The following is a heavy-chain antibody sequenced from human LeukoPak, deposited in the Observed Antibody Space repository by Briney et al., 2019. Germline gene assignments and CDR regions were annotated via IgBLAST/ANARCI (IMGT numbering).Heavy chain of an antibody. CDR1: GYTFTGYY. J-gene: IGHJ3*02. CDR2: INPNSGGT. Sequence: ASVKVSCKASGYTFTGYYMHWVRQAPGQGLEWMGWINPNSGGTNYAQKFQGRVTMTRDTSISTAYMELSRLRSDDTAVYYCAREVSQFSGDSGTYSNAFDIWGPGTMVTVSS. D-gene: IGHD1-26*01. CDR3: AREVSQFSGDSGTYSNAFDI. V-gene: IGHV1-2*02.